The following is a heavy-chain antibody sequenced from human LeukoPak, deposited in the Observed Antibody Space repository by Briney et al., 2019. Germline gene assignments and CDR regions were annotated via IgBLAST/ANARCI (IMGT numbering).Heavy chain of an antibody. CDR2: ITGGGDTT. J-gene: IGHJ4*02. V-gene: IGHV3-23*01. CDR3: ARQNDYGDY. CDR1: GFTFSSYA. Sequence: GGSLRLSCAASGFTFSSYAMTWVRQAPGKGLEWVSAITGGGDTTYYADSVKGRFTISRDNSKNTLYLQMNNLRAEDTAVYYCARQNDYGDYWGQGTLVTVSS.